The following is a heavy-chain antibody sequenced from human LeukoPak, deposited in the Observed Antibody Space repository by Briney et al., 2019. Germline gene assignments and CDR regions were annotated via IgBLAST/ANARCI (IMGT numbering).Heavy chain of an antibody. CDR3: ARVCGSRPSYYYYMDV. J-gene: IGHJ6*03. CDR1: GYSISSGYY. Sequence: SETLSLTCTVSGYSISSGYYWGWIRQPPGKGLEWIGSIYYSGSTYYNPSLKSRVTISVDTSKNQFSLKLSSVTAADTAVYYCARVCGSRPSYYYYMDVWGKGTTVTVS. CDR2: IYYSGST. V-gene: IGHV4-38-2*02. D-gene: IGHD1-26*01.